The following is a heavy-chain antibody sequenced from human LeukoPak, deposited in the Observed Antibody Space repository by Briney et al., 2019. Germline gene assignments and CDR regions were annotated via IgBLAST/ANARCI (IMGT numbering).Heavy chain of an antibody. V-gene: IGHV4-59*04. CDR1: GGSFSYYY. CDR2: VYYPRST. J-gene: IGHJ4*02. CDR3: ARHRARWLVRSLDY. Sequence: SETLSLTCAVYGGSFSYYYWSWIRQPPGQGLEWIGTVYYPRSTYYNPSLKSRVTMSIDTSKSQFSLKLRSVTAADTAVYYCARHRARWLVRSLDYWGQGSLVTVSS. D-gene: IGHD6-19*01.